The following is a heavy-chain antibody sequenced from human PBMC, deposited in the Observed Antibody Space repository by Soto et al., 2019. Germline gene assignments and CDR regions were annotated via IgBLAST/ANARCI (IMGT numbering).Heavy chain of an antibody. J-gene: IGHJ4*02. CDR3: ARAGHLFDY. CDR2: INSSGRN. CDR1: GGSFSDYY. V-gene: IGHV4-34*01. Sequence: QVQLQQWGAGLLKPSETLSLTCAVHGGSFSDYYWSWIRQPPGKGLEWIGEINSSGRNNYNPSLKSRVTISVDTSKNQFPLTLSYMPAADTAVYYCARAGHLFDYWGQGIPVTVSS.